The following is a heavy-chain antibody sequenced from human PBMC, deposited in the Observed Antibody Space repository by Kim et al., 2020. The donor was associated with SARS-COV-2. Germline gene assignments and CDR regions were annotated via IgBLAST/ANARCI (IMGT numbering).Heavy chain of an antibody. V-gene: IGHV1-3*01. Sequence: ASVKVSCKASGYTFTSYAMHWVRQAPGQRLEWMGWINAGNGNTKYSQKFQGRVTITRDTSASTAYMELSSLRSEDTAVYYCANGLHSDYYYGMDVWGQGTTVTVSS. D-gene: IGHD4-4*01. J-gene: IGHJ6*02. CDR3: ANGLHSDYYYGMDV. CDR2: INAGNGNT. CDR1: GYTFTSYA.